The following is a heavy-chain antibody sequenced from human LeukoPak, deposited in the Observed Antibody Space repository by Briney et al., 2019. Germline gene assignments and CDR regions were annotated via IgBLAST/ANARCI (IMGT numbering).Heavy chain of an antibody. D-gene: IGHD3-16*01. J-gene: IGHJ6*02. Sequence: GGSLRLSCAASGFNFNNYWMSWLRQAPGKGLEWVASINHNGNVNYYVDSVKGRFTISRDNAKNSLYLQMSNLRAEDTAVYFCARGGGLDVWGQGATVTVSS. V-gene: IGHV3-7*03. CDR3: ARGGGLDV. CDR1: GFNFNNYW. CDR2: INHNGNVN.